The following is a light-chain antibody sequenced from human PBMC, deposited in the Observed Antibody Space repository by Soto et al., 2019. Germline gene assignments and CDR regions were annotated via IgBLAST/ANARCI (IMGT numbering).Light chain of an antibody. Sequence: QSALTQPPSVSGSPGQSVTISCTGTNSDVGRYNRVSWYQQPPGTAPKLMIYDVSNRPSGVSNRFSGSKSGNTASLTISGIQAEDEADYYCSSYTSSSTVVFGGGTKLTVL. J-gene: IGLJ2*01. CDR1: NSDVGRYNR. CDR2: DVS. CDR3: SSYTSSSTVV. V-gene: IGLV2-18*02.